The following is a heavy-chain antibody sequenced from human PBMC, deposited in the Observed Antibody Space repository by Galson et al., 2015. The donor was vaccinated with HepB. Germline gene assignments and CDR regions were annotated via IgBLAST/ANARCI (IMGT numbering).Heavy chain of an antibody. Sequence: QVQLQESGPGLVKPSQTLSLTCPVSGGSIRSGGYYWSWIRQHPGKGLEWIGYIYYSGSTYYNPSLKSRVTISVDTSKNQFSLKLSSVTAADTAVYYCARVLTMVRGVTPFDYWGQGTLVTVSS. CDR3: ARVLTMVRGVTPFDY. CDR1: GGSIRSGGYY. V-gene: IGHV4-31*03. CDR2: IYYSGST. D-gene: IGHD3-10*01. J-gene: IGHJ4*02.